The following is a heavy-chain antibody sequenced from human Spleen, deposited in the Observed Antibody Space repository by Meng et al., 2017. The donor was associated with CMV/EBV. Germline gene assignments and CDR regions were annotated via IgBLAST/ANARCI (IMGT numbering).Heavy chain of an antibody. Sequence: GGSLRLSCAASGFTFNSYEMNWVRQAPGKGLEWVSYISSSGSTIYYADSVKGRFTISRDNANNSLYLQMNSLRAEDTAVYYCTGTNYDFRHWGQGTLVTSPQ. CDR2: ISSSGSTI. J-gene: IGHJ4*02. D-gene: IGHD3-3*01. CDR1: GFTFNSYE. V-gene: IGHV3-48*03. CDR3: TGTNYDFRH.